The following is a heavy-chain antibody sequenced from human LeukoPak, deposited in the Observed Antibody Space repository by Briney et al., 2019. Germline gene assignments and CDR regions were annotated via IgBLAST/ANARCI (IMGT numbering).Heavy chain of an antibody. CDR2: INHSGST. CDR1: GGSFSGYY. J-gene: IGHJ5*02. D-gene: IGHD2-15*01. V-gene: IGHV4-34*01. CDR3: ARGLIGYCSGGSCYSRRFDP. Sequence: SETLSLTCAVYGGSFSGYYWSRIRQPPGKGLEWIGEINHSGSTNYNPSLKSRVTISVDTSKDQFSLKLSSVTAADTAVYYCARGLIGYCSGGSCYSRRFDPWGQGTLVTVSS.